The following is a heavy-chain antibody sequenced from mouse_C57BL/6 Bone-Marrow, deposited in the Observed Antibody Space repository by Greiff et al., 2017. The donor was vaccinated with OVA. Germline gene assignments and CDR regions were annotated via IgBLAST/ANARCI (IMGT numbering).Heavy chain of an antibody. J-gene: IGHJ3*01. Sequence: QVQLKQSGAELVRPGASVKMSCKASGYTFTSYNMHWVKQTPRQGLEWIGAIYPGNGDTSYNQKFKGKATLTVDKSSSTAYMQLSSLTSEDSAVYFCARKIYSNYEAWFAYWGQGTLVTVSA. D-gene: IGHD2-5*01. CDR3: ARKIYSNYEAWFAY. CDR1: GYTFTSYN. CDR2: IYPGNGDT. V-gene: IGHV1-12*01.